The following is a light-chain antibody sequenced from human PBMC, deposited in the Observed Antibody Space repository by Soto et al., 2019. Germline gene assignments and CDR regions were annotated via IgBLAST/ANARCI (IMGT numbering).Light chain of an antibody. Sequence: EIVLTQSPGTLSLSPGERATLSCRASQTVSSTYLAWYQQRPGQAPRLLIYGASSRATGIPDRFSGSGSGTDFTLTISRLEPEDFAVYYCQQYGTSPRTFGQGTKVES. CDR1: QTVSSTY. CDR3: QQYGTSPRT. J-gene: IGKJ1*01. V-gene: IGKV3-20*01. CDR2: GAS.